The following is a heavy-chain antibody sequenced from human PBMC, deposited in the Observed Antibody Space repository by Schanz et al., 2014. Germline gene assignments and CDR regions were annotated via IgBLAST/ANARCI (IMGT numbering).Heavy chain of an antibody. J-gene: IGHJ3*01. CDR3: TRDRGALINHNDALDL. D-gene: IGHD3-16*01. V-gene: IGHV3-30*04. Sequence: QVQLVESGGGVVQPGTSLRLSCAASGFTFRGPAMHWVRQAPGQGLEKVAVTSTDGTKTYYAASVRGRFTISRDNSKNAVYLQMNSLSSEDAAVYYCTRDRGALINHNDALDLWGQGTMVSVSS. CDR1: GFTFRGPA. CDR2: TSTDGTKT.